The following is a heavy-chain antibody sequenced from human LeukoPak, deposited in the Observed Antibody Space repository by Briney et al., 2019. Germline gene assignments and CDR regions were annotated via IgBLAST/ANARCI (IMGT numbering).Heavy chain of an antibody. CDR1: GFTFSSHW. V-gene: IGHV3-23*01. CDR2: ISGSGGST. Sequence: PGGSLRLSCAASGFTFSSHWMSWVRQAPGKGLEWVSAISGSGGSTYYADSVKGRFTISRDNSKNTLYLQMNSLRAEDTAVYYCARDDPGSTGYYNWVRWFDPWGQGTLVTVSS. J-gene: IGHJ5*02. D-gene: IGHD3-9*01. CDR3: ARDDPGSTGYYNWVRWFDP.